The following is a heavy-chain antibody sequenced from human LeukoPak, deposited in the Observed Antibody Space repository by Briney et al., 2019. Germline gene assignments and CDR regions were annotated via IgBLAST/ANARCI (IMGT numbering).Heavy chain of an antibody. CDR3: ARRLDLFDY. CDR1: GGSISSSSYY. CDR2: IYYSGST. J-gene: IGHJ4*02. V-gene: IGHV4-39*01. Sequence: SETLSLTCTVSGGSISSSSYYWGWIRQPPGKGLEWIGSIYYSGSTYYNPSLKSRVTISVDTSKNQFSLKLSSVTAADTAVYYCARRLDLFDYWGQGTLVTVSS. D-gene: IGHD3-9*01.